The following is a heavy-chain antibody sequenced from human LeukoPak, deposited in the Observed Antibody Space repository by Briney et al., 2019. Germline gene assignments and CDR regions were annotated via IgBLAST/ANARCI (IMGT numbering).Heavy chain of an antibody. CDR2: IYSSGTT. CDR3: ARDQQSGWSDY. J-gene: IGHJ4*02. Sequence: TGGSLRLSCAASGFTVSSNYMSWVRQAPGKGLEWVSVIYSSGTTYCADSVKGRFTISRDNSKNTLYLQVNSLRAEDTAVYYCARDQQSGWSDYWGQGTLVTVSS. CDR1: GFTVSSNY. V-gene: IGHV3-53*01. D-gene: IGHD6-19*01.